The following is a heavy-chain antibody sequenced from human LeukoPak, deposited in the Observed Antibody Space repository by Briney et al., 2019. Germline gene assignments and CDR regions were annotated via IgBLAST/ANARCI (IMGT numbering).Heavy chain of an antibody. CDR1: GFTFSSNS. Sequence: GGSLRLSCAGSGFTFSSNSMNWVRQAPGKGLEWVSSISSSSSYIYYADSVKGRFTISRDNAKNSLYLQMNSLRAEDTAVYYCARDRDTTYYYDSRRYYFDYWGQGTLVTVSS. D-gene: IGHD3-22*01. CDR3: ARDRDTTYYYDSRRYYFDY. V-gene: IGHV3-21*01. CDR2: ISSSSSYI. J-gene: IGHJ4*02.